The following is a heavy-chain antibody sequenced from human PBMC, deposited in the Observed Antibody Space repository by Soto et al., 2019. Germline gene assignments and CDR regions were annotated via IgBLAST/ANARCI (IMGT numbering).Heavy chain of an antibody. J-gene: IGHJ4*02. CDR3: AKAMVRGVIIID. D-gene: IGHD3-10*01. V-gene: IGHV3-23*01. CDR2: ISGSGGST. Sequence: GSLRLSCAASGFTFSSYAMSWVRQAPGKGLEWVSAISGSGGSTYYADSVKGRFTISRDNSKNTLYLQMNSLRAEDTAVYYCAKAMVRGVIIIDWGQGTLVTVSS. CDR1: GFTFSSYA.